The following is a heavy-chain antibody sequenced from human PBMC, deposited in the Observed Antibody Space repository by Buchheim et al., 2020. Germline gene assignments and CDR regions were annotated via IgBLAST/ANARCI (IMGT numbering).Heavy chain of an antibody. Sequence: QVQLVESGGGVVQPGRSLRLSCAASGFTFSSYGMHWVRQAPGKGLEWVAVISYDGSNKYYADSVKGRFTISRDNSKNTLYLQMNSLRAEDTAVYYCAKGFDDYVWGSYPLYYWGQGTL. J-gene: IGHJ4*02. CDR1: GFTFSSYG. D-gene: IGHD3-16*02. V-gene: IGHV3-30*18. CDR2: ISYDGSNK. CDR3: AKGFDDYVWGSYPLYY.